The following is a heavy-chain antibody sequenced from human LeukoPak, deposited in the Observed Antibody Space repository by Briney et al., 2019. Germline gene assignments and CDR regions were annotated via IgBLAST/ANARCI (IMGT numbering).Heavy chain of an antibody. Sequence: GASVKVSCKVSGYTFTSYDINWVRQATGQGLEWMGWMNPNGGNTGYAQKFQGRVTITRNTSISTAYMELSSLRSEDTAVYYCARGDSSSSNYYYYMDVWGKGTTVTVSS. CDR3: ARGDSSSSNYYYYMDV. D-gene: IGHD6-6*01. J-gene: IGHJ6*03. V-gene: IGHV1-8*03. CDR2: MNPNGGNT. CDR1: GYTFTSYD.